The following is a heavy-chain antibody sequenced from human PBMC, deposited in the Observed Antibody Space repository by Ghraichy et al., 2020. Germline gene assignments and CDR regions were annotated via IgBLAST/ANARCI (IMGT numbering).Heavy chain of an antibody. Sequence: SETLSLTCAVYGGSFSGYYWSWIRQPPGKGLEWIGEINHSGSTNYNPSLKSRVTISVDTSKNQFSLKLSSVTAADTAVYYCATHTAMVTGWFDPWGQGTLVTVSS. V-gene: IGHV4-34*01. CDR2: INHSGST. D-gene: IGHD5-18*01. CDR3: ATHTAMVTGWFDP. J-gene: IGHJ5*02. CDR1: GGSFSGYY.